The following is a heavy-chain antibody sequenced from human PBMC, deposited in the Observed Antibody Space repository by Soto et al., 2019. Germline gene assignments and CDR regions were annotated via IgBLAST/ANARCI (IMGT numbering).Heavy chain of an antibody. V-gene: IGHV1-69*02. CDR2: IFPLTDIP. Sequence: QVQLVQSGTEVKKPGSSVKVSCKASGGTFRNYPINWVRQAPGQGLEWMGSIFPLTDIPDYAQNFQARLTISAEQATSTAYMELSRLTSDDTAMYFCARGPLVVLNYFESWGQGTLVTVSS. CDR3: ARGPLVVLNYFES. J-gene: IGHJ4*02. CDR1: GGTFRNYP.